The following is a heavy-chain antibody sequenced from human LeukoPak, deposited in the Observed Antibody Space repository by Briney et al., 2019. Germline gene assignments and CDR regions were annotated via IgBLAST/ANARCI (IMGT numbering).Heavy chain of an antibody. CDR1: GYTFTSYD. J-gene: IGHJ5*02. Sequence: ASVKVSCKASGYTFTSYDINWVRQASGQGLEWMGWMNPNSGNTGYAQKFQGRVTMTRNTSISTAYMELSSLRSEDTAVYYCAKRERSRLQYLIRFDPWGQGTLVTVSS. D-gene: IGHD4-11*01. V-gene: IGHV1-8*01. CDR2: MNPNSGNT. CDR3: AKRERSRLQYLIRFDP.